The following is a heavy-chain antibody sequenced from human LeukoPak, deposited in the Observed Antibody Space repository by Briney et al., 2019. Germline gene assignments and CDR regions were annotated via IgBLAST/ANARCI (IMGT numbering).Heavy chain of an antibody. Sequence: GGSLRLSCAASGFTLSDHEMDWVRQAPGKGLEWVGRSRNNINNYTTKYAASVKGTLTISRDDSRNSLYLQMNSLKTEDTAVYYCVAMLRGVGYWGQGTLVTVSS. J-gene: IGHJ4*02. CDR3: VAMLRGVGY. CDR2: SRNNINNYTT. CDR1: GFTLSDHE. D-gene: IGHD3-10*01. V-gene: IGHV3-72*01.